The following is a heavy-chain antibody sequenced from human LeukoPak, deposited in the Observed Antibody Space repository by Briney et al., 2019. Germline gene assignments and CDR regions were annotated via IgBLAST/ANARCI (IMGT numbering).Heavy chain of an antibody. CDR3: AKDSSGIVVARAAYYMDV. J-gene: IGHJ6*03. V-gene: IGHV3-21*04. D-gene: IGHD3-22*01. Sequence: GGSLRLSCAASGFTFSSYSMNWVRQAPGKGLEWVSSITSSSSYIYYADSVKGRFTISRDNSKNMLYLQMNSLRAEDSATYFCAKDSSGIVVARAAYYMDVWGKGTTVTISS. CDR1: GFTFSSYS. CDR2: ITSSSSYI.